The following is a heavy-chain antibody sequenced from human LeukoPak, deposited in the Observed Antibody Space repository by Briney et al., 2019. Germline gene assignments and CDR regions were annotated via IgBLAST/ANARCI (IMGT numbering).Heavy chain of an antibody. V-gene: IGHV3-48*04. Sequence: GGSLRLSCAASGFTFSSYAMSWVRQAPGKGLEWVSYISRVSSTIYYADSVKGRFTISRDNAKNSLYLQMNSLRAEDTAVYYCARDYCSSTSCYLPLDYWGQGTLVAVSS. CDR3: ARDYCSSTSCYLPLDY. CDR1: GFTFSSYA. D-gene: IGHD2-2*01. CDR2: ISRVSSTI. J-gene: IGHJ4*02.